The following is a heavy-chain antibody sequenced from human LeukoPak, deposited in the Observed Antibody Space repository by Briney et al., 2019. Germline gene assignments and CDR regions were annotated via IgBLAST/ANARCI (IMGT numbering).Heavy chain of an antibody. V-gene: IGHV4-39*07. D-gene: IGHD3-10*01. J-gene: IGHJ4*02. CDR2: IHPSGSP. CDR1: GGSIISSSYY. CDR3: SRGGDASKAGKY. Sequence: SETLSLTCTVSGGSIISSSYYWSWIRQPPGKGLEWIGEIHPSGSPSYNPSLESRTIISVDASKNQFSLILNSVTAADTALYFCSRGGDASKAGKYWGQGALVIVSS.